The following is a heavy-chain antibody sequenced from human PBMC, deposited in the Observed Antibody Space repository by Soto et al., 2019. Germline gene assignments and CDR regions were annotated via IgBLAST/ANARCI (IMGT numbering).Heavy chain of an antibody. V-gene: IGHV1-69*01. J-gene: IGHJ4*02. CDR1: GGTFSSYS. Sequence: QVQLVQSGAEVKKPGSSVKVSCKASGGTFSSYSINWVRQAPGQGLEWMGEIIPIFGTANYAQKFQGRVTITADESTSTAYMGLGSPGSEGKAVFYCSRGGWRASGGVDYWGQGTLVTVSS. CDR2: IIPIFGTA. CDR3: SRGGWRASGGVDY. D-gene: IGHD3-22*01.